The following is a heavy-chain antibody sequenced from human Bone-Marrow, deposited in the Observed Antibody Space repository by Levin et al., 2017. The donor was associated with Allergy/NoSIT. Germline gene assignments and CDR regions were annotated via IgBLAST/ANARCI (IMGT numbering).Heavy chain of an antibody. CDR2: IGTAGDT. Sequence: PSGGSLRLSCAASGFTFRTHDMHWVRQGTGKGLEWVSTIGTAGDTYYPDSVRGRFTISRENAKNSLYLQMNGLSAGDTAVYYCARYNYEYNALDIWGQGTMVTVSS. CDR1: GFTFRTHD. D-gene: IGHD5-18*01. CDR3: ARYNYEYNALDI. J-gene: IGHJ3*02. V-gene: IGHV3-13*01.